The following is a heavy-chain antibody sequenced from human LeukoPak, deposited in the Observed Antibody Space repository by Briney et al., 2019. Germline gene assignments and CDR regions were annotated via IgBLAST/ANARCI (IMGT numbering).Heavy chain of an antibody. Sequence: GGSLRLSCAVSGFTLSNYGMSWVRQAPGKGLEGVSYISSSGSTIYYADSVKGRFTISRDNAKNSLYLQMNSLRAEDTAVYYCAELGITMIGGVWGKGTTVTISS. CDR2: ISSSGSTI. V-gene: IGHV3-48*04. CDR1: GFTLSNYG. J-gene: IGHJ6*04. CDR3: AELGITMIGGV. D-gene: IGHD3-10*02.